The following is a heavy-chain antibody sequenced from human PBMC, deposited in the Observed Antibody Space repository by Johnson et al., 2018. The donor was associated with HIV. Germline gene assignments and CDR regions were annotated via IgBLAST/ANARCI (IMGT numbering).Heavy chain of an antibody. CDR1: GFTFSSYA. V-gene: IGHV3-30-3*01. J-gene: IGHJ3*02. CDR2: ISYDGSNK. Sequence: QVQLVESGGGVVQPGRSLRLSCAASGFTFSSYAMHWVRQAPGKGLEWVAVISYDGSNKYYADSVKGRFTISRDNSKNTLYLQMNSLRAEETAVYYCAREKVRYSRPSKHDAFDIWGQGTMVTVSS. D-gene: IGHD6-13*01. CDR3: AREKVRYSRPSKHDAFDI.